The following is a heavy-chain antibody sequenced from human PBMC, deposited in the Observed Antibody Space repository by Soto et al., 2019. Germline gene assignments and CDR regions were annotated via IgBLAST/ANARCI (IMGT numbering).Heavy chain of an antibody. CDR2: IYYSGST. CDR1: GGSISSYY. Sequence: QVQLQESGPGLVKPSETLSLTCTVSGGSISSYYWSWIRQPPGKGLEWIGYIYYSGSTNYNPSLKSRVTISVDTSKNQFSLKLSSVTAADTAVYYCARTFPGDSDFDYWGQGTLVTVSS. CDR3: ARTFPGDSDFDY. D-gene: IGHD4-17*01. J-gene: IGHJ4*02. V-gene: IGHV4-59*08.